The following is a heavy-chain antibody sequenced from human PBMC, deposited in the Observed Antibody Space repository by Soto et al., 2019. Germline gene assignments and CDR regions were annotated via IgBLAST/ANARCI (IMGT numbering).Heavy chain of an antibody. CDR1: GFTFSSYS. CDR3: AKDIGQLVGEYYYGMDV. D-gene: IGHD6-6*01. V-gene: IGHV3-23*01. J-gene: IGHJ6*02. CDR2: FRSSGDGGTT. Sequence: EVQLLESGGGLVQPGGSLRLSCAASGFTFSSYSMSWVRQAPGKGLEWVAGFRSSGDGGTTYYADSVKGRFTISRDNSKNTLFLQMNSLRAEDTAIYYCAKDIGQLVGEYYYGMDVWGQGTTVTVSS.